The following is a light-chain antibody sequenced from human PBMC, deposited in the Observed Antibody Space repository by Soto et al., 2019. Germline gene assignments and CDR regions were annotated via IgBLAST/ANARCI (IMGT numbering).Light chain of an antibody. V-gene: IGKV3-11*01. CDR2: DAS. J-gene: IGKJ3*01. CDR1: QSVSSY. CDR3: QQRSNWPRLT. Sequence: EIVLTQSPATMSLSPCDRATLSCRSSQSVSSYLAWYQQKPGQAPRLLIYDASNRATGISARFSGSGSGTDFTLTISSLEPEDFAVYYCQQRSNWPRLTFGPGTKVDIK.